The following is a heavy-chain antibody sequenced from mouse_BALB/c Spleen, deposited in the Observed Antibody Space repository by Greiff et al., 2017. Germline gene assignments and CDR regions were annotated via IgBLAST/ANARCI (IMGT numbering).Heavy chain of an antibody. Sequence: EVQLVESGGDLVKPGGSLKLSCAASGFTFSSYGMSWVRQTPDKRLEWVATISSGGSYTYYPDSVKGRFTISRDNAKNTLYLQMSSLKSEDTAMYYCARHAQPYFDYWGQGTTLTVSS. V-gene: IGHV5-6*01. CDR3: ARHAQPYFDY. CDR1: GFTFSSYG. CDR2: ISSGGSYT. D-gene: IGHD6-1*01. J-gene: IGHJ2*01.